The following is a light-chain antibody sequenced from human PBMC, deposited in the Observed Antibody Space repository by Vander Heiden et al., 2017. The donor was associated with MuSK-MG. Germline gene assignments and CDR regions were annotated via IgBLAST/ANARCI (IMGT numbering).Light chain of an antibody. CDR2: LGS. CDR3: TQELQTPWT. Sequence: IVMTQSPLSLPVTPGEPASISCRSSQSRLHSNGYNYLDWYLQKPGQSPQLLIYLGSNRADGVPDRFSGSGSGTDFTLKISRVEAEDVGVYYCTQELQTPWTFGQGTKVEIK. J-gene: IGKJ1*01. V-gene: IGKV2-28*01. CDR1: QSRLHSNGYNY.